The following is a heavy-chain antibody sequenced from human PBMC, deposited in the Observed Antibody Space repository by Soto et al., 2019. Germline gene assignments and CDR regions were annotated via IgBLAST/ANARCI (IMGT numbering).Heavy chain of an antibody. J-gene: IGHJ1*01. CDR1: GFTFSSYS. CDR2: ISSSSSTI. V-gene: IGHV3-48*02. D-gene: IGHD6-13*01. Sequence: GGSLRLSCAASGFTFSSYSMNWVRQAPGKGLEWVSYISSSSSTIYYADSVKGRFTISRDNAKNSLYLQMNSLRDEDTAVYYCARDTVNESPGIAAAAEYFQHWGQGTLVTVSS. CDR3: ARDTVNESPGIAAAAEYFQH.